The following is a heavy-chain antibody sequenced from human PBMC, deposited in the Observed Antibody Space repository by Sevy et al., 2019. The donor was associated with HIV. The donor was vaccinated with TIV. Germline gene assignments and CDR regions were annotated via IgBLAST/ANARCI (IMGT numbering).Heavy chain of an antibody. D-gene: IGHD1-1*01. CDR1: GFTFRNYW. V-gene: IGHV3-7*01. CDR3: ARDRTWNEFYYNYGMDV. J-gene: IGHJ6*02. CDR2: TKEDGSEK. Sequence: GGSLRLSCAASGFTFRNYWMSWVRQAPGKGLEWVANTKEDGSEKYYVDSVKGRFTIYRDNAKNSLYLQMNSLRAEDMALYYWARDRTWNEFYYNYGMDVWGQGTTVTVSS.